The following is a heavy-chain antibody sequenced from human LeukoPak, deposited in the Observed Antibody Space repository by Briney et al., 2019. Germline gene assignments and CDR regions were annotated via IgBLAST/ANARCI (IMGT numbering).Heavy chain of an antibody. D-gene: IGHD2/OR15-2a*01. J-gene: IGHJ6*03. Sequence: SVKVSCKASGGTFSSYAISWVRQAPGQGLEWMGGIIPIFGTANYAQKLQGRVTITADESTSTAYMELSSLRSEDTAVYYCARVGHRRINYYYYYMDVWGKGTTVTVSS. CDR1: GGTFSSYA. V-gene: IGHV1-69*13. CDR2: IIPIFGTA. CDR3: ARVGHRRINYYYYYMDV.